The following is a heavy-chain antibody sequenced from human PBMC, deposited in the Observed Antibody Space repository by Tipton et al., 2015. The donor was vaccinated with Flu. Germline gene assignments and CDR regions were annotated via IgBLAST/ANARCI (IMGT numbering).Heavy chain of an antibody. CDR1: GDSMNGAYYF. V-gene: IGHV4-61*02. J-gene: IGHJ3*02. Sequence: TLSLTCSVSGDSMNGAYYFWTWIRQPAGKGLQWVGRISSTGETDYNLPLKGRVTISVDTSKNQCSLKLSSVTAADTAVYYCARGGSMVQGVIIGNGGFDIWGHGTMVTVSS. D-gene: IGHD3-10*01. CDR3: ARGGSMVQGVIIGNGGFDI. CDR2: ISSTGET.